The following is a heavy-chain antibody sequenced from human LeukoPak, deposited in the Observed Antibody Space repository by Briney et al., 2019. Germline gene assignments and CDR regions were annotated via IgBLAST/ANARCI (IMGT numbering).Heavy chain of an antibody. J-gene: IGHJ3*02. D-gene: IGHD3-3*01. Sequence: SETLSLTCAVYGGSFSGYYWSWIRQPPGKGLEWIGEINHSGSTNYNPSLKSRVTISVDTSKNQFSLKLSSVTAADTAVYYCARHGGGYYPDDAFDIWGQGTMVTVSS. CDR3: ARHGGGYYPDDAFDI. CDR2: INHSGST. CDR1: GGSFSGYY. V-gene: IGHV4-34*01.